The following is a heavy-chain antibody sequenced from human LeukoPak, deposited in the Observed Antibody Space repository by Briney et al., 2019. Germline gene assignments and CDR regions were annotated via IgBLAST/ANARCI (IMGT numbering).Heavy chain of an antibody. CDR3: ARFRHYYDSSAYYSFDY. Sequence: GGSLRLSCAASGFTFSSYETNWVRQAPGKGLEWVSSISSSGNTIYYIDSVKGRLTISRDNAKNSLYLQMNSLRAEDTAVYYCARFRHYYDSSAYYSFDYWGQGTLVTVSS. CDR2: ISSSGNTI. D-gene: IGHD3-22*01. CDR1: GFTFSSYE. J-gene: IGHJ4*02. V-gene: IGHV3-48*03.